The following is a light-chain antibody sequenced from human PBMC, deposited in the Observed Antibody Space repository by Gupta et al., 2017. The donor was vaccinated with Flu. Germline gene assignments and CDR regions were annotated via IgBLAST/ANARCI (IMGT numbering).Light chain of an antibody. J-gene: IGKJ2*01. V-gene: IGKV1-39*01. CDR3: LQRFTFPRT. CDR2: AAS. Sequence: DIQMTQSPASLSASIGDKITITCRASETISNYLNWYQQQLGRAPKLLIYAASSLQNGVPSRFSGSKSGTNFSLTIRDLQPEDFATYYCLQRFTFPRTFGQGTKLEV. CDR1: ETISNY.